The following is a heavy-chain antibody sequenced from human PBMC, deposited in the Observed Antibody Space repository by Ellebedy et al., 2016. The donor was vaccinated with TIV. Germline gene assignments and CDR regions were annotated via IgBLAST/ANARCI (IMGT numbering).Heavy chain of an antibody. CDR3: ASGSYYLDY. CDR1: GGSFSGYY. J-gene: IGHJ4*02. CDR2: INHSGST. D-gene: IGHD1-26*01. Sequence: MPSETLSLTCAVYGGSFSGYYWSWIRQPPGKGLEWIGEINHSGSTNYNPSLKSRVTISVDTSKNQFSLKLSSVTAADTAVYYCASGSYYLDYWGQGTLVTVSS. V-gene: IGHV4-34*01.